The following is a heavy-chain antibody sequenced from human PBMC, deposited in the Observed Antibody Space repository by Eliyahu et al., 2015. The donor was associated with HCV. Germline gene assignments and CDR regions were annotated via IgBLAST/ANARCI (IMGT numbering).Heavy chain of an antibody. CDR2: ISSNGQSV. D-gene: IGHD2-21*01. V-gene: IGHV3-48*01. Sequence: EVQLVESGGGLVRPGGSLRLSXXTXGFTLSWYSMNWVRQSPGKGLEWIAYISSNGQSVYYAASVRGRFTLSRDNADNSLLLYLNSLRVEDTALYYCVRDKDWAFDYWGQGSLVTVSS. J-gene: IGHJ4*02. CDR1: GFTLSWYS. CDR3: VRDKDWAFDY.